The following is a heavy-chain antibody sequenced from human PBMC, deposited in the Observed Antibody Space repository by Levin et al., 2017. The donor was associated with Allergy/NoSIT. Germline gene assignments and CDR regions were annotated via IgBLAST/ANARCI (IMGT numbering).Heavy chain of an antibody. J-gene: IGHJ3*01. V-gene: IGHV5-51*01. CDR3: ARIVGVDPDAFDD. CDR1: GYSFTTYW. Sequence: GESLKISCKGSGYSFTTYWIGWVRQMPGKGLEWMGIIYPGDSDTRYSPSFQGQVTISADKSISTAYLQWNSLKASDTAMYYCARIVGVDPDAFDDWAQGTMVTVSS. CDR2: IYPGDSDT. D-gene: IGHD2-15*01.